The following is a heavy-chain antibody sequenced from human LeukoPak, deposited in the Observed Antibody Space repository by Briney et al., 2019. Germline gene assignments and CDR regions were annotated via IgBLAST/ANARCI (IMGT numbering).Heavy chain of an antibody. Sequence: ASVKVSCKASGYTFSSCAINWVRQAPGQGLEWMGWINPNSGGTNYAQKFQGWVTMTRDTSISTAYMELSRLRSDDTAVYYCARGGITGTTRGPTRLNDAFDIWGQGTMVTVSS. V-gene: IGHV1-2*04. J-gene: IGHJ3*02. CDR3: ARGGITGTTRGPTRLNDAFDI. CDR1: GYTFSSCA. CDR2: INPNSGGT. D-gene: IGHD1-20*01.